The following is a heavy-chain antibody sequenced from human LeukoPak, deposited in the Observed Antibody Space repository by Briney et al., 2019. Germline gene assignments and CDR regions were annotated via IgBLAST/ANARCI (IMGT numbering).Heavy chain of an antibody. V-gene: IGHV3-33*01. CDR1: GFTFSCYG. CDR3: ARDPQIGAEYFQH. CDR2: IWYDGSNK. Sequence: GRSMRLSYGASGFTFSCYGMHGVRQAPGEGLEMGAVIWYDGSNKYYADSVKGRFTISRDNSKNTLYLQMNSLRAEDTAVYYCARDPQIGAEYFQHWGQGTLVTVSS. D-gene: IGHD2/OR15-2a*01. J-gene: IGHJ1*01.